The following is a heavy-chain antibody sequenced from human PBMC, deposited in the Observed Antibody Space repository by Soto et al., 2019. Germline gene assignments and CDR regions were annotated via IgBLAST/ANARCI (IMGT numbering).Heavy chain of an antibody. CDR3: ARDHSSGWYGTYYYYGMDV. V-gene: IGHV1-8*01. CDR2: MNPNSGNT. J-gene: IGHJ6*02. Sequence: QVQLVQSGAEVKKPGASVKVSCKASGYTFTSYDINWVRQATGQGLEWMGWMNPNSGNTGYAQKFQGRVTMTRNTTISTAYMELSRLRSEDTAVYYCARDHSSGWYGTYYYYGMDVWGQGTTVTVSS. CDR1: GYTFTSYD. D-gene: IGHD6-19*01.